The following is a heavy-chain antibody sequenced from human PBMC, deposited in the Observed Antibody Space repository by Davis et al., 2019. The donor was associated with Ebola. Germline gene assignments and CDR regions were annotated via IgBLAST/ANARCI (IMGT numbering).Heavy chain of an antibody. J-gene: IGHJ4*02. D-gene: IGHD4-17*01. CDR1: GDSITNYY. CDR3: AREAGYGDYGEDAFEY. V-gene: IGHV4-59*01. CDR2: INYSGGS. Sequence: SETLSLTCTVSGDSITNYYWSWIRQPPGKGLEWIGFINYSGGSNYNPSLKSRVTMSVDTSKNQFSLKVRSLTAADTAVYYCAREAGYGDYGEDAFEYWGQGILVTVSS.